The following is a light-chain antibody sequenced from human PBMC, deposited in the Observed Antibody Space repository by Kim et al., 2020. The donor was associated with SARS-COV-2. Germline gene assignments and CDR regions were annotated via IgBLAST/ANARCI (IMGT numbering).Light chain of an antibody. CDR3: NAYTGSRTYV. CDR2: EVT. Sequence: LTQPPSVSGSPGQSVTISCTGTSSDVGRFNRVSWFQQTPGTAPKLILYEVTTRPSGVSDRFSGSKSSNTASLTISGLQTKDEADYYCNAYTGSRTYVFGTGTKVTVL. V-gene: IGLV2-18*02. CDR1: SSDVGRFNR. J-gene: IGLJ1*01.